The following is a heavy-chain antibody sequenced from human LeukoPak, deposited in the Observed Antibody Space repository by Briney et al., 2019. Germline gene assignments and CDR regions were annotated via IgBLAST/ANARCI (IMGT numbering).Heavy chain of an antibody. CDR2: ISAYNGNT. D-gene: IGHD6-13*01. CDR1: GYTFTSYG. Sequence: ASVEVSCKASGYTFTSYGISWVRQAPGQGLEWMGWISAYNGNTNYAQKLQGRVTMTTDTSTSTVYMELSSLRSEDTAVYYCATGSSSSSASKDNRFDPWGQGTLVTVSS. J-gene: IGHJ5*02. CDR3: ATGSSSSSASKDNRFDP. V-gene: IGHV1-18*01.